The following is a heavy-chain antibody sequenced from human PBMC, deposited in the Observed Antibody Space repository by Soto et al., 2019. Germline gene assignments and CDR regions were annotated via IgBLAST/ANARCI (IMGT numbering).Heavy chain of an antibody. V-gene: IGHV4-34*01. D-gene: IGHD2-2*01. Sequence: PSETLSLTCAVYGGSFSGYYRSWIRQPPGKGLEWIGEINHSGSTNYNPSLKSRVTISVDTSKNQFSLKLSSVTAADTAVYYCARRPYCSSTSCYFYYYYYYYMDVWAKGPRSPSP. CDR3: ARRPYCSSTSCYFYYYYYYYMDV. CDR1: GGSFSGYY. J-gene: IGHJ6*03. CDR2: INHSGST.